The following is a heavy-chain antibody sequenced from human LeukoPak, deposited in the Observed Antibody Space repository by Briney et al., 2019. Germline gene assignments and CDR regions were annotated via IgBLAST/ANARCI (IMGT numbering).Heavy chain of an antibody. J-gene: IGHJ4*02. Sequence: SETLSLTCTVSGDSISSYCWSWIRQPAGKGLEWVGRIYGSGSTNYSPSLKSRVTMSLDTSKNQFSLKLSSVTAADTAVYYCTRVGGRRQWLPFDFWGQGILVTVSS. CDR2: IYGSGST. CDR1: GDSISSYC. D-gene: IGHD6-19*01. V-gene: IGHV4-4*07. CDR3: TRVGGRRQWLPFDF.